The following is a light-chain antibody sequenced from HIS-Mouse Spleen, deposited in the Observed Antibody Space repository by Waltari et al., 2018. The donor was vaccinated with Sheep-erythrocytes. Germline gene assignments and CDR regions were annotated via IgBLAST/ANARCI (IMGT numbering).Light chain of an antibody. CDR1: SSDVGGYNY. J-gene: IGLJ1*01. V-gene: IGLV2-11*02. CDR2: DVS. CDR3: CSYAGSYNHV. Sequence: QSALTQPRSVSGSPGQSVTIPCPGTSSDVGGYNYVPWYQQPPGKGHKLMIYDVSKRPSGVPDRFSGSKSGNTASLTISGLQAEDEADYYCCSYAGSYNHVFATGTKVTVL.